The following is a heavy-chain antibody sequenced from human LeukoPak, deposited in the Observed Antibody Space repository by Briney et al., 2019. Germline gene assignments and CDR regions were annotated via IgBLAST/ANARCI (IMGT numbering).Heavy chain of an antibody. CDR2: ISSSTNYI. CDR3: AKNGDRGAYCTGGTCYPYFYYYMDV. D-gene: IGHD2-15*01. Sequence: GGSLRLSCAASGFTFSNSYMNWVRQAPGKGLEWVSSISSSTNYIYYADSVKGRFTISRDNSKNTLYLQMNSLRAEDTAIYYCAKNGDRGAYCTGGTCYPYFYYYMDVWGKGTTVTI. J-gene: IGHJ6*03. CDR1: GFTFSNSY. V-gene: IGHV3-21*04.